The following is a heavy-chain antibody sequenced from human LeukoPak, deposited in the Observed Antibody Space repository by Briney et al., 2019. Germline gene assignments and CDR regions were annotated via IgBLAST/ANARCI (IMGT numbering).Heavy chain of an antibody. CDR1: GYTFTSYD. CDR3: ARSSGRGSYFRHYGMDV. CDR2: MNPNSGNT. V-gene: IGHV1-8*01. J-gene: IGHJ6*02. Sequence: ASVKVSCKASGYTFTSYDINWVRQATGQGLEWMGWMNPNSGNTGYAQKFQGRVTMTRNTSISTAYMGLSSLRSEDTAVYYCARSSGRGSYFRHYGMDVWGQGTTVTVSS. D-gene: IGHD1-26*01.